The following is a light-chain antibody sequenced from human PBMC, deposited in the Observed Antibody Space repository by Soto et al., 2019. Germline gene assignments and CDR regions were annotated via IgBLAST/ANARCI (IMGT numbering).Light chain of an antibody. V-gene: IGLV1-51*01. J-gene: IGLJ1*01. Sequence: QSVLTQPPSVSATPGQKVTISRSGSDSNLGRNYVSWYQQLPGTAPRLLIYDNVYRFSGIPARFSASKSGTSATLGIAGLQPGDEGDYYCGSWDNNLRAYVFGTGTKVTVL. CDR3: GSWDNNLRAYV. CDR2: DNV. CDR1: DSNLGRNY.